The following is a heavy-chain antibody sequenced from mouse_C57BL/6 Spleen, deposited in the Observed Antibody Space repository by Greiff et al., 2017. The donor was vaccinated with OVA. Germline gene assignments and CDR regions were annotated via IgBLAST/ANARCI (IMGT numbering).Heavy chain of an antibody. V-gene: IGHV1-54*01. D-gene: IGHD1-1*01. CDR1: GYAFTNYL. CDR2: INPGSGGT. CDR3: AREGYYGSSYVWYFDV. J-gene: IGHJ1*03. Sequence: VQLQQSGAELVRPGTSVKVSCKASGYAFTNYLIEWVKQRPGQGLEWIGVINPGSGGTNYNEKFKGKATLTADKSSSTAYMQLSSLTSEDSAVYFCAREGYYGSSYVWYFDVWGTGTTVTVSS.